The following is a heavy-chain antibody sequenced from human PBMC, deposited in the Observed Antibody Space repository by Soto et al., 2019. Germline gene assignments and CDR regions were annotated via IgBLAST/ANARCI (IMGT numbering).Heavy chain of an antibody. V-gene: IGHV3-53*01. CDR2: IYSGGST. Sequence: PGGSLRLSCAASGFTVSSTYMSWVRQAPGKGLEWVSIIYSGGSTYYAGSVKGRFTISRDNSKNTLYLQMNSLRAEDTAVYYCAREVAGPAYYYYGMDVWDQGTTVTVSS. CDR1: GFTVSSTY. CDR3: AREVAGPAYYYYGMDV. J-gene: IGHJ6*02.